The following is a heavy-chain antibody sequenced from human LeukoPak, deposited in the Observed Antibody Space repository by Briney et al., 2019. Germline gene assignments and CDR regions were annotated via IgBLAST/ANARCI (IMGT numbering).Heavy chain of an antibody. D-gene: IGHD3-10*01. CDR1: GDSIRSGDYY. Sequence: SQTLSLTCTVSGDSIRSGDYYWSWIRQPPGKGLEWIGYIYHSGSTYYNPSLKSRVTISVDRSKNQFSLKLSSVTAADTAVYYCARDSYYYGSGAQGYMDVWGKGTTVTVSS. V-gene: IGHV4-30-4*01. CDR2: IYHSGST. CDR3: ARDSYYYGSGAQGYMDV. J-gene: IGHJ6*03.